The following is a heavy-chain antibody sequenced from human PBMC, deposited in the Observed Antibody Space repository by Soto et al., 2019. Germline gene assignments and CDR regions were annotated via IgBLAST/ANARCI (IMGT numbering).Heavy chain of an antibody. D-gene: IGHD2-15*01. V-gene: IGHV4-34*01. CDR2: VSHSGTS. CDR3: ARYGGTAIWYFDI. CDR1: GASFTGYY. Sequence: QVRLQQWGAGLLKPSETLSLTCTVYGASFTGYYWTWLRQPPGGGLEWIGEVSHSGTSKYNPSLKCRVTISLDTSKSQFSLELTSVTAADTAVYYCARYGGTAIWYFDIWGRGTSVSVSS. J-gene: IGHJ2*01.